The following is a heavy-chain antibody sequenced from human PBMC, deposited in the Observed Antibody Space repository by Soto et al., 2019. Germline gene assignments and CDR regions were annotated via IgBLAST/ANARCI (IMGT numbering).Heavy chain of an antibody. J-gene: IGHJ6*02. CDR3: SRTLVTAYYFYGMDV. CDR2: MSGYTGNT. CDR1: GYTFTNHD. D-gene: IGHD2-21*02. Sequence: VASVKVSCKASGYTFTNHDVSWVRQAPGQGLEWMGWMSGYTGNTNYAQKLQDGVTMTRDTAMGTAYMELRSLRSDDTPVYYCSRTLVTAYYFYGMDVGGQGTTVPVSS. V-gene: IGHV1-18*01.